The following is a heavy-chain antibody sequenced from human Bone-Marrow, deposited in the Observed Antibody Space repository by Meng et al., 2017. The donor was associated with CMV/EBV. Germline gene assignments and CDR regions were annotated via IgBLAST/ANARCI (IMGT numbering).Heavy chain of an antibody. CDR2: IYPGDSDT. V-gene: IGHV5-51*01. Sequence: KVSCKGSGYSFTSYWIGWVRQMPGKGLEWMGIIYPGDSDTRYSPSFQGQVTISADKSISTAYLQWSSLKASDTAMYYCASHPLYCSGGSCYSGYYYGMDVWGQGTTVTVSS. J-gene: IGHJ6*02. D-gene: IGHD2-15*01. CDR3: ASHPLYCSGGSCYSGYYYGMDV. CDR1: GYSFTSYW.